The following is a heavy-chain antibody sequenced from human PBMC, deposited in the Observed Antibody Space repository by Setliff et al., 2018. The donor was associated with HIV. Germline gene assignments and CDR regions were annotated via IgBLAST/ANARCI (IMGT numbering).Heavy chain of an antibody. CDR3: ARGGSSGWYAVVHFKY. Sequence: SETLSLTCTVSGGSISSGVYYWSWIRQPPGKGLEWIGSIYYSGSTNYNPSLKSRVTISVDTSRKQFSLKLSSVTAADTAVYYCARGGSSGWYAVVHFKYWGQGTLVTAPQ. CDR1: GGSISSGVYY. J-gene: IGHJ1*01. V-gene: IGHV4-61*08. CDR2: IYYSGST. D-gene: IGHD6-19*01.